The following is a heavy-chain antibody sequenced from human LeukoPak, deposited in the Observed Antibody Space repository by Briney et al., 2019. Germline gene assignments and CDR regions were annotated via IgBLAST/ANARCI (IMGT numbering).Heavy chain of an antibody. CDR2: IRQDGGEK. CDR1: GFTFSSYW. CDR3: ARDGTAAGLYFDL. V-gene: IGHV3-7*01. Sequence: GGSLRLSCAVSGFTFSSYWMNWVRQAPGKGLEWVASIRQDGGEKSYVDSVKGRFTISRDNTKNSLYLQMSSLRAEDTAVYYCARDGTAAGLYFDLWGQGTLVAVSS. J-gene: IGHJ4*01. D-gene: IGHD6-13*01.